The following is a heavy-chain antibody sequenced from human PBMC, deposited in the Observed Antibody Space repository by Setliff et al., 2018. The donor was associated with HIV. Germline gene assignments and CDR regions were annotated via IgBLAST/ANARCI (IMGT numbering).Heavy chain of an antibody. J-gene: IGHJ5*02. CDR1: GFIVSNTY. V-gene: IGHV3-53*01. Sequence: QAGGSLRLSCAASGFIVSNTYMSWVRQTPGKGLEWVSHIFTDGTTHYRDSVKGRFTIYRDDSKNTLYLQMNSLRAEDSAVYYCARVTDSVGNDINYFDPWGQGTLVTVSS. CDR2: IFTDGTT. D-gene: IGHD1-1*01. CDR3: ARVTDSVGNDINYFDP.